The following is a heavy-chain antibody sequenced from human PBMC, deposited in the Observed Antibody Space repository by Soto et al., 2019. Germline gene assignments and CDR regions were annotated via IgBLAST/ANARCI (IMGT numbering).Heavy chain of an antibody. Sequence: GVSLNVSCSASGVNFGIYAMRLVRQAPGKGLEWVSAISGSGGSTYYADSVKGRFTISRDNSKNTLYLQMNSLRAEDTVVYYCAKHGPLTGTTPNWGQGTVVTVSA. V-gene: IGHV3-23*01. CDR1: GVNFGIYA. CDR3: AKHGPLTGTTPN. CDR2: ISGSGGST. D-gene: IGHD1-7*01. J-gene: IGHJ4*02.